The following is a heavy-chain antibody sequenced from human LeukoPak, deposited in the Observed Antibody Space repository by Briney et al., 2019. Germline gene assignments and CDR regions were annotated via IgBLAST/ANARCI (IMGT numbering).Heavy chain of an antibody. D-gene: IGHD3-3*01. CDR2: IYTSGST. CDR3: ARLGQYYDFWSGYEAVYYYYYYMDV. CDR1: GGSISSYY. Sequence: SETLSLTCTVSGGSISSYYWSWIRQPPGKRLERIGYIYTSGSTNYNPSLKSRLTISVDTSKNQFSLKLSSVTAAGTAVYYCARLGQYYDFWSGYEAVYYYYYYMDVWGKGTTVTVSS. V-gene: IGHV4-4*09. J-gene: IGHJ6*03.